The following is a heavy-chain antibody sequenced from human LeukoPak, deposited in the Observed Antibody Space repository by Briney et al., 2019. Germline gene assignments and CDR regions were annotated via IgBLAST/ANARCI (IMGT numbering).Heavy chain of an antibody. CDR2: INPNSGGT. Sequence: GASVKVSCKASGYTFTGYYMHWVRQAPGQGLEWMGRINPNSGGTNYAQKFQGRVTVTRDTSISTAYMELSRLRSDDTAVYYCASSGTDIVVVPAAIEGLDYWGQGTLVTVSS. V-gene: IGHV1-2*06. D-gene: IGHD2-2*02. CDR1: GYTFTGYY. CDR3: ASSGTDIVVVPAAIEGLDY. J-gene: IGHJ4*02.